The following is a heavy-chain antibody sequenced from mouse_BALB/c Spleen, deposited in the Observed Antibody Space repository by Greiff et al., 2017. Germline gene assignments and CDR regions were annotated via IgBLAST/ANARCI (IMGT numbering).Heavy chain of an antibody. V-gene: IGHV1S26*01. CDR1: GYTFTSYY. D-gene: IGHD2-14*01. J-gene: IGHJ2*01. CDR2: INPSSGYT. CDR3: ASGGNYGYDEDY. Sequence: VQLQQSGAELVKPGASVKLSCKASGYTFTSYYMYWVKQRPGQGLEWIGYINPSSGYTNYNQKFKDKATLTADKSSSTAYMQLSSLTSEDSAVYYCASGGNYGYDEDYWGQGTTLTVSS.